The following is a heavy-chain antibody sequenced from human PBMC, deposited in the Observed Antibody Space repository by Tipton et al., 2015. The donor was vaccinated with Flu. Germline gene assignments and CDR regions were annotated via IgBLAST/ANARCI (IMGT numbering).Heavy chain of an antibody. V-gene: IGHV1-46*01. CDR3: ARAISIFGVVIDYFYYGMDV. J-gene: IGHJ6*02. CDR2: INPSGGST. CDR1: GYTFTSYY. D-gene: IGHD3-3*01. Sequence: AEVKKPGASVKVSCKASGYTFTSYYMHWVRQAPGQGLEWMGIINPSGGSTSYAQKFQGRVTMTRDTSTSTVYMELSSLRSEDTAVYFCARAISIFGVVIDYFYYGMDVWGQGTPVPVSS.